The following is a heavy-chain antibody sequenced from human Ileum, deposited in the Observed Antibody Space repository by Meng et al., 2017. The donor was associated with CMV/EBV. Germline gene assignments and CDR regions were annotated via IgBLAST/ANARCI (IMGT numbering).Heavy chain of an antibody. J-gene: IGHJ6*02. CDR1: GFSFNSYG. CDR3: ARVLLRASGYYYGMDV. V-gene: IGHV3-20*01. D-gene: IGHD3-3*01. Sequence: GESLKISCAASGFSFNSYGMNWVRQAPGKGLEWVSGINWNGGSTGYADSVKGRFTISRDNAKNSLYLQMNSLRAEDTALYHCARVLLRASGYYYGMDVWGQGTTVTVSS. CDR2: INWNGGST.